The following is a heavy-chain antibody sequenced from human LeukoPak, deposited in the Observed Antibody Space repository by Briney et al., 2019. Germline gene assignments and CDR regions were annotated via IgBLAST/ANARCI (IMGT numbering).Heavy chain of an antibody. CDR2: ISTSSTTI. Sequence: GGSLRLSCAASGFSFSTYSMNWVRQAPGKGPEWVSYISTSSTTIYYGDSAKGRFTISRDNAKNSLYLQMNSLRAEDTAVYYCARVPFPGSNTGYWGQGTLVTVSS. V-gene: IGHV3-48*01. D-gene: IGHD3-10*01. CDR1: GFSFSTYS. CDR3: ARVPFPGSNTGY. J-gene: IGHJ4*02.